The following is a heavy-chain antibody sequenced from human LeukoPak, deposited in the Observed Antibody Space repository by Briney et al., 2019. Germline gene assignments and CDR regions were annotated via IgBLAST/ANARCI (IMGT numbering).Heavy chain of an antibody. CDR3: ARGLGAREVGY. CDR2: IYHSGST. J-gene: IGHJ4*02. D-gene: IGHD1-26*01. V-gene: IGHV4-39*07. Sequence: PSETLSLTCTVSGGSISSSSSYWNWIRQPPGKGLEWIGEIYHSGSTNYNPSLKSRVTISVDKSKNQFSLKLSSVTAADTAVYYCARGLGAREVGYWGQGTLVTVSS. CDR1: GGSISSSSSY.